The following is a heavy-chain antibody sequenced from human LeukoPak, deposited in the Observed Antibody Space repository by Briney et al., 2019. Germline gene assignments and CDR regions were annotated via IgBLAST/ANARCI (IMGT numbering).Heavy chain of an antibody. V-gene: IGHV3-53*01. J-gene: IGHJ4*02. Sequence: GSLRLSCAASGFTVSSNYMSWVRQAPGKGLEWVSVIYSGGSTYYADSVKGRFTISRDNSKNTLYLQMNSLRAEDTAVYYCARDLQGPGIAAAGTADYWGQGTLVTVSS. D-gene: IGHD6-13*01. CDR2: IYSGGST. CDR3: ARDLQGPGIAAAGTADY. CDR1: GFTVSSNY.